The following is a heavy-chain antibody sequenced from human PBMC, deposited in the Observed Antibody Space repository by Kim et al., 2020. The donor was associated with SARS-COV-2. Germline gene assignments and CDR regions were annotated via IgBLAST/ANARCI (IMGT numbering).Heavy chain of an antibody. J-gene: IGHJ4*02. CDR3: AIVASKLRFLNFEY. D-gene: IGHD3-3*01. Sequence: ADSVKGRFTIYRDNSKTTLYPQLNSLRAEDTAVFYCAIVASKLRFLNFEYWGQGTLVTVSP. V-gene: IGHV3-23*01.